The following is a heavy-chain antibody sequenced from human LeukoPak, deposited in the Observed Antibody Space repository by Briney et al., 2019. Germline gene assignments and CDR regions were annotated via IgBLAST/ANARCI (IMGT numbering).Heavy chain of an antibody. Sequence: GGPLRLSCAASGFTFDDYAMHWVRQAPGKGLEWVSGISWNSGSIGYADSVKGRFTISRDNAKNSLYLQMNSLRAEDTALYYCAKDPYSSSSNYIDYWGQGTLVTVSS. D-gene: IGHD6-6*01. CDR3: AKDPYSSSSNYIDY. V-gene: IGHV3-9*01. CDR1: GFTFDDYA. CDR2: ISWNSGSI. J-gene: IGHJ4*02.